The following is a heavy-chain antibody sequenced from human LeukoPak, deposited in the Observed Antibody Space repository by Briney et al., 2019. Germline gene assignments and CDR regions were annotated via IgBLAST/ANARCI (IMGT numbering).Heavy chain of an antibody. D-gene: IGHD5-12*01. Sequence: SETLSLTCAVYGGSFSGYYWSWIRQPPGKGLEWIGEINHSGSTNYNPSLTSRVTISVDTSKNQFSLKLSSVTAADTAVYYCARGRGSYFDYWGQGTLVTVSS. J-gene: IGHJ4*02. CDR3: ARGRGSYFDY. V-gene: IGHV4-34*01. CDR2: INHSGST. CDR1: GGSFSGYY.